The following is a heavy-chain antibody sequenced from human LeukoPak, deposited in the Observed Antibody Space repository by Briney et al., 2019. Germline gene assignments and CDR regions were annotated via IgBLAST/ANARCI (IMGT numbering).Heavy chain of an antibody. CDR1: GYTFTSYG. V-gene: IGHV1-18*01. D-gene: IGHD3-9*01. J-gene: IGHJ6*02. CDR2: ISAYNGNT. Sequence: ASVKVSCKASGYTFTSYGISWVRQAPGQGLEWMGWISAYNGNTSYAQKLQGRVTMTTDTSTSTAYMELRSLRSDDTAVYYCAREGTYYDILTGYHLWLNYYYYGMDVWGQGTTVTVSS. CDR3: AREGTYYDILTGYHLWLNYYYYGMDV.